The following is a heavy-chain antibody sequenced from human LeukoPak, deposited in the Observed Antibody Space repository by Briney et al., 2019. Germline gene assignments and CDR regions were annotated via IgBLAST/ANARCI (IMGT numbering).Heavy chain of an antibody. V-gene: IGHV3-23*01. D-gene: IGHD3-10*01. CDR3: AKDSATYGRFDY. CDR1: GFTFSNYG. CDR2: ISGSGEST. Sequence: GGSLRLSCAASGFTFSNYGMSWVRQAPGRGLEWVSTISGSGESTYYAAFVKGRFTISRDNSKNTVYLQLNSLRAEDTAVYFCAKDSATYGRFDYWGQGTLVTVSS. J-gene: IGHJ4*02.